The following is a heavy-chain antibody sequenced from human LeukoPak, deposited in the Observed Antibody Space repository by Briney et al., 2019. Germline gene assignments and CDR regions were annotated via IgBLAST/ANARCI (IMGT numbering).Heavy chain of an antibody. CDR3: ATRPAGNTWAAIFDF. CDR1: GSMSNHF. Sequence: SETLSLTCTVFGSMSNHFWSWIRQPPGKGLEWIGYIYDSGATDYNPSLKSRVTMSVDTSANQFSLKLSSVTTADTAVYYCATRPAGNTWAAIFDFSSRGTLVTVSS. CDR2: IYDSGAT. V-gene: IGHV4-59*11. J-gene: IGHJ5*01. D-gene: IGHD6-6*01.